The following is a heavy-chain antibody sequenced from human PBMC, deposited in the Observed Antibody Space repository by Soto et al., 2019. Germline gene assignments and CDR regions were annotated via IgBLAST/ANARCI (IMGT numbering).Heavy chain of an antibody. J-gene: IGHJ5*02. V-gene: IGHV1-8*01. CDR1: GYTFTSYD. Sequence: QVQLVQSGAEVKKPGASVKVSCKASGYTFTSYDINWVRQATGQGLEWMGWMNPNSGNTGYAQKFQGRVTMTRNTSISTAYMELSSLRSEDTAVYYYARGVAIVATPYNWLDPWGQGTLVTVSS. D-gene: IGHD5-12*01. CDR3: ARGVAIVATPYNWLDP. CDR2: MNPNSGNT.